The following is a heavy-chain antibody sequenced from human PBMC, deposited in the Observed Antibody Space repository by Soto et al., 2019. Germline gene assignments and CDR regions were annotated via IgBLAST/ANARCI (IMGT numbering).Heavy chain of an antibody. V-gene: IGHV3-23*04. J-gene: IGHJ4*02. CDR1: GFSFRGYG. CDR2: ISSSSGST. Sequence: EVQLVESGGGLVQPGGSLRLSCAASGFSFRGYGFTWVRQAPGTRLEWVSAISSSSGSTFYADSVKGRFIISRDNSKNTLYLPMNSLRVEDTAVYYCTKPPSIKYGFDSWGQGTVVAVPS. CDR3: TKPPSIKYGFDS. D-gene: IGHD1-20*01.